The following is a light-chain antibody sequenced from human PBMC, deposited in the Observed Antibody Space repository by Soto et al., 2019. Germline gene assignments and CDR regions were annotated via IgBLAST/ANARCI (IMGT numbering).Light chain of an antibody. J-gene: IGLJ2*01. CDR3: SSHTSSSTLYVV. CDR1: SSDVGGYNY. V-gene: IGLV2-14*01. Sequence: QSALTQPASVSGSPGQSITISCTGTSSDVGGYNYVSWYQQHPGKAPKLMIYDVSNRPSGVSSRFSGSKSANTASLTISGLQAEDEADYYCSSHTSSSTLYVVFGGGTKLTVL. CDR2: DVS.